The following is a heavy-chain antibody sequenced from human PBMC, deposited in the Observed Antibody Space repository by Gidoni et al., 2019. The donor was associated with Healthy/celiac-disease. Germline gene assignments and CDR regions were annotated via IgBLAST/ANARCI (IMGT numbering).Heavy chain of an antibody. CDR2: ISGSGGST. CDR1: GFTFSSYA. J-gene: IGHJ6*02. Sequence: EVPLVASGGGLVQPGGSLRLSCAASGFTFSSYAMSWVRQAPGQGLEWVSAISGSGGSTYYADSVKGRFTISRDNSKNTLYLQMNSLRAEDTAVYYCAKSVAGTNYYYYYGMDVWGQGTTVTVSS. V-gene: IGHV3-23*04. CDR3: AKSVAGTNYYYYYGMDV. D-gene: IGHD6-19*01.